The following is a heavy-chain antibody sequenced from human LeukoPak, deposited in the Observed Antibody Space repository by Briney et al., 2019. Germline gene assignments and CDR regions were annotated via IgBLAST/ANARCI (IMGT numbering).Heavy chain of an antibody. J-gene: IGHJ4*02. CDR1: GGSISGYY. D-gene: IGHD5-18*01. V-gene: IGHV4-59*01. CDR3: ARGGGMYSYGYNFDY. CDR2: IYYTGST. Sequence: SETLSLTCTVSGGSISGYYWSWIRQPPGKGLEWIGYIYYTGSTNYNPSLKSRVTISVDTSKNQFSLKLSSVTAADTAVYYCARGGGMYSYGYNFDYWGQGTLVTVSS.